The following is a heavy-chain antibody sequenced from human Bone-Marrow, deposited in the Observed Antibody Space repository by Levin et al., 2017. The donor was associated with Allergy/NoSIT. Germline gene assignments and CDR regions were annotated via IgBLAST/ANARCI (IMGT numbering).Heavy chain of an antibody. CDR3: ASTWVPAQPTYQYYYYYYYMDV. J-gene: IGHJ6*03. D-gene: IGHD2-2*01. CDR2: IIPIFGTA. Sequence: VASVKVSCKASGGTFSSYAISWVRQAPGQGLEWMGGIIPIFGTANYAQKFQGRVTITADESTSTAYMELSSLRSEDTAVYYCASTWVPAQPTYQYYYYYYYMDVWGKGTTVTVSS. CDR1: GGTFSSYA. V-gene: IGHV1-69*13.